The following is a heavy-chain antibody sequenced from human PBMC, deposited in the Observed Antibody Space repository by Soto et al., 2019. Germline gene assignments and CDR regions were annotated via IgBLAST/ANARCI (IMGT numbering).Heavy chain of an antibody. J-gene: IGHJ5*02. CDR2: ISAYNGNT. CDR1: GYTFTSYA. Sequence: GASVKVSCKASGYTFTSYAMHWVRQAPGQGLEWMGWISAYNGNTNYAQKLQGRVTMTTDTSTSTAYMELRSLRSDDTAVYYCARVSGSGYYYGWFDPWGQGTLVTVSS. D-gene: IGHD3-22*01. CDR3: ARVSGSGYYYGWFDP. V-gene: IGHV1-18*01.